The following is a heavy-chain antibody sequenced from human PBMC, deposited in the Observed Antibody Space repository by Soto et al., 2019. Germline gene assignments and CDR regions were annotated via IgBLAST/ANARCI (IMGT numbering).Heavy chain of an antibody. V-gene: IGHV4-38-2*02. J-gene: IGHJ4*02. CDR1: GYSISSGYY. CDR2: IHHSGST. Sequence: SETLSLTCSVSGYSISSGYYWGWIRQAPGKGLEWIGNIHHSGSTYYNPSLESRVTISIDTSKTQFSLRLTSVTAAHTAIYYCARDISASDGDYWGQGTLVTVSS. D-gene: IGHD2-21*01. CDR3: ARDISASDGDY.